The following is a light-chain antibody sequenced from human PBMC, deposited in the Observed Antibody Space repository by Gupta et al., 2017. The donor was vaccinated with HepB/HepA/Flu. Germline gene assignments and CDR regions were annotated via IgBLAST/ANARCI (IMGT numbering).Light chain of an antibody. Sequence: EVVLTQSPATLSFPPGERATLSCRASHNIGNFLAWYQQKPGQTPRLLIYDASNRATDIPARFSGTGSGTDFSLTISSLELEDFAIYYCQQRSDWPLMYTFGQGTKLEIK. CDR1: HNIGNF. CDR2: DAS. CDR3: QQRSDWPLMYT. V-gene: IGKV3-11*01. J-gene: IGKJ2*01.